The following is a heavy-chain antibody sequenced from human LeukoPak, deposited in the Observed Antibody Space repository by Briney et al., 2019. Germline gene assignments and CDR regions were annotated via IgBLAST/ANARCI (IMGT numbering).Heavy chain of an antibody. Sequence: PGGSLRLSCAASGVTFSSYEMNWVRQAPGKGLEWVSYISSGGSTVHHADSVKGRFTISRDNTKNSLFLQMNSLRAEDTAVYYCARVPGSSGWNYYFDYWGPGTLVTVSS. D-gene: IGHD6-19*01. CDR3: ARVPGSSGWNYYFDY. V-gene: IGHV3-48*03. CDR1: GVTFSSYE. CDR2: ISSGGSTV. J-gene: IGHJ4*02.